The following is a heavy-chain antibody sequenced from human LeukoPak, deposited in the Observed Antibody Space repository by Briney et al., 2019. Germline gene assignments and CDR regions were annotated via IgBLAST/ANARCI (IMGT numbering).Heavy chain of an antibody. J-gene: IGHJ6*02. Sequence: ASVKVSCKASGYTFTSYDTNWVRQATGQGLEWLGRMNPNSGDTGYAQKFQGRVTMTRNTSVSTAYMELSSLRSEDTAVYYCARARNAITIFGVVTVRGGMDVWGQGTTVTVSS. CDR2: MNPNSGDT. D-gene: IGHD3-3*01. CDR3: ARARNAITIFGVVTVRGGMDV. CDR1: GYTFTSYD. V-gene: IGHV1-8*01.